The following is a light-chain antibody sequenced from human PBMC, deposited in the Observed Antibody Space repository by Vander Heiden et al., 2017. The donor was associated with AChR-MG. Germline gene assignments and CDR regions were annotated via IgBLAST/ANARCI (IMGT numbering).Light chain of an antibody. CDR2: SAS. J-gene: IGKJ3*01. V-gene: IGKV1-39*01. Sequence: DIQMTQSPSSLSASVGDRVTITCRASQSISNYGNWYQQKPGKAPKRLSYSASSLQSRVKSRFSGSGSGTDFPLNIRSLQPDEGETYSVFTFAHGAKVDFK. CDR3: FT. CDR1: QSISNY.